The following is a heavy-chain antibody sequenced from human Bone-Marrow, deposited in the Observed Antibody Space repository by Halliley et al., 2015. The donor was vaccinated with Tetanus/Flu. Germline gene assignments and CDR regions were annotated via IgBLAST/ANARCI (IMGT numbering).Heavy chain of an antibody. J-gene: IGHJ5*02. CDR2: ISHSGSTI. CDR3: VSGKRGGRRGFDP. Sequence: SLRLSCAASGFTFSDYYMNWVRQAPGKGLEWVSYISHSGSTIYYADSVKGRFAISRDNAENSLYLQMNSLRAQDTAVYYCVSGKRGGRRGFDPWGPGPLVT. D-gene: IGHD3-16*01. V-gene: IGHV3-11*01. CDR1: GFTFSDYY.